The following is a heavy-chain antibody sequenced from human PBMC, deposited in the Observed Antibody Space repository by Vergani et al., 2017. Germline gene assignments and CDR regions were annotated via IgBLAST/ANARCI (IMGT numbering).Heavy chain of an antibody. CDR1: GFTFSSYW. J-gene: IGHJ4*02. Sequence: EVQLVESGGGLVQPGGSLRLSCAASGFTFSSYWMHWVRQAPGKGLVWVGRIRSKANSYATAYAASVKGRFTISRDDSKNTAYLQMNSLKTEDTAVYYCTRATEKMRFDYWGQGTLVTVSS. V-gene: IGHV3-73*02. CDR2: IRSKANSYAT. D-gene: IGHD4-11*01. CDR3: TRATEKMRFDY.